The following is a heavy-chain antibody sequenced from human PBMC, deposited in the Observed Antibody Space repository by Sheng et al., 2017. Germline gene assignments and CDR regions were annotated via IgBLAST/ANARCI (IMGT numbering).Heavy chain of an antibody. J-gene: IGHJ4*02. Sequence: QVQLVQSGAEVKKPGASVKVSCKASGYTFTGYYMHWVRQAPGQGLEWMGWINPNSGGTNYAQKFQGRVTMTRDTSISTAYMELSRLRSDDTAVYYCARVGTLWYSGSYYPMYYFDYWGQGTLVTVSS. V-gene: IGHV1-2*02. CDR2: INPNSGGT. CDR1: GYTFTGYY. D-gene: IGHD1-26*01. CDR3: ARVGTLWYSGSYYPMYYFDY.